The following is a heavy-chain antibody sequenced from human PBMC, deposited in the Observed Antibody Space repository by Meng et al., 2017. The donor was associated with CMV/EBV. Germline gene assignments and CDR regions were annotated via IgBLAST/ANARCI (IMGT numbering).Heavy chain of an antibody. J-gene: IGHJ4*02. Sequence: YAMSWVRQAPGKGLEWVSAISGSGGSTYYADSVKGRFTISRDNSKNTLYLQMNSLRAEDTAVYYCAKDWRYCSSTSCYPEETYYFDYWGQGTLVTVSS. CDR2: ISGSGGST. V-gene: IGHV3-23*01. D-gene: IGHD2-2*01. CDR3: AKDWRYCSSTSCYPEETYYFDY. CDR1: YA.